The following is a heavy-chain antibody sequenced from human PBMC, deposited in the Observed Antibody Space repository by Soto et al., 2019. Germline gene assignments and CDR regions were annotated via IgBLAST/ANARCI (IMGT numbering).Heavy chain of an antibody. J-gene: IGHJ6*02. CDR3: AREDCSGISCYEGGMDV. CDR2: ISTSGSS. CDR1: GGSITSYY. D-gene: IGHD2-2*01. Sequence: SETLSLTCTVSGGSITSYYWSWIRQPAEKRLEWIGRISTSGSSNYNPSLKSRLTMSVDTSNNQFSLKLSSVTAADTAVYYCAREDCSGISCYEGGMDVWGQGTTVTVSS. V-gene: IGHV4-4*07.